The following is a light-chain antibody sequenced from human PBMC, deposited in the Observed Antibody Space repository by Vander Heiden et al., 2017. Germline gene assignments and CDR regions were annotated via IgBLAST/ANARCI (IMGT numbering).Light chain of an antibody. V-gene: IGKV1-33*01. CDR3: QHYDTLPVT. Sequence: DIQMTQSPSSLSASVGDRVTITCQASQGIANDLNWYQQKPGKAPKLLIYDASTLETGVPSRFSGTVSGTDFTFTISSLQPEDIGTYYCQHYDTLPVTFGGGTKVEIK. CDR1: QGIAND. CDR2: DAS. J-gene: IGKJ4*01.